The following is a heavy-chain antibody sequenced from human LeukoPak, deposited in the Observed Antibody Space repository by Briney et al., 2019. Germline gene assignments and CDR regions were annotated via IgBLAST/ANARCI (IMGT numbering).Heavy chain of an antibody. J-gene: IGHJ4*02. D-gene: IGHD1-1*01. CDR1: GFIFNNYR. Sequence: GGSLRLSCVASGFIFNNYRMSWVRQAPGQGLEWVANIKDDGSEQYYVDSVKGRFTTSRDNAKNSLYLQISNLRAEDTAVYYCARANYRIFDYWGQGTLVTVSS. CDR2: IKDDGSEQ. V-gene: IGHV3-7*01. CDR3: ARANYRIFDY.